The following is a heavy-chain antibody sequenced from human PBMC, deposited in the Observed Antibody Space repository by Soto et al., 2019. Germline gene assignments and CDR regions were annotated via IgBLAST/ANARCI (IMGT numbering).Heavy chain of an antibody. CDR3: ARGLMVRGYYYYGMDV. CDR1: GGSISSYY. Sequence: SETLSLTCTVSGGSISSYYWSWIRQPAGKGLEWIGRIYTSGSTNYSPSLKSRVTMSVDTSKNQFSLKLSSVTAADTAVYYCARGLMVRGYYYYGMDVWGQGTTVTVSS. D-gene: IGHD3-10*01. CDR2: IYTSGST. V-gene: IGHV4-4*07. J-gene: IGHJ6*02.